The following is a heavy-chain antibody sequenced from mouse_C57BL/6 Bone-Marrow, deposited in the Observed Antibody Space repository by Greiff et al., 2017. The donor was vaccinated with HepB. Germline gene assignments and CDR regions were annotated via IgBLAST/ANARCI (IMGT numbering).Heavy chain of an antibody. Sequence: EVQLQESGGGLVKPGGSLKLSCAASGFTFSDYGMHWVRQAPEKGLEWVAYISSGSSTIYYADTVKGRFTISRDNAKNTLFLQMTSLRSEDTAMYYCARYYYGSSYEYFDVWGTGTTVTVSS. CDR3: ARYYYGSSYEYFDV. V-gene: IGHV5-17*01. CDR1: GFTFSDYG. D-gene: IGHD1-1*01. CDR2: ISSGSSTI. J-gene: IGHJ1*03.